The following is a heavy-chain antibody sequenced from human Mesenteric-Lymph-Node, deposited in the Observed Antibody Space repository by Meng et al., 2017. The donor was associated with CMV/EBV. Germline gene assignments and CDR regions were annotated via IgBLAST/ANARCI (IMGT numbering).Heavy chain of an antibody. D-gene: IGHD5-24*01. J-gene: IGHJ4*02. CDR2: INTSGSTT. CDR3: VRDVGWQQFDY. Sequence: GESLKISCAASGFSFSDYEINWVRQAPGKGLEWISCINTSGSTTYYADSVKGRFTISRDNTENSLYLQMDSLRVEDTAVYYCVRDVGWQQFDYWGQGTLVTVSS. CDR1: GFSFSDYE. V-gene: IGHV3-48*03.